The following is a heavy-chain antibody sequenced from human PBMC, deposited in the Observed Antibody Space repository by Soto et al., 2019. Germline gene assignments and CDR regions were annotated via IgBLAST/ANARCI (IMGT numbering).Heavy chain of an antibody. J-gene: IGHJ4*02. CDR2: ISAYNGNT. CDR3: ARDPSRLGELSLILDY. Sequence: ASVKVSCKASSYTFTSYGISWVRQAPGQGLEWMGWISAYNGNTNYAQKLQGRVTMTTDTSTSTAYMELRSLRSDDTAVYYCARDPSRLGELSLILDYWRQGTLVTVSS. CDR1: SYTFTSYG. V-gene: IGHV1-18*04. D-gene: IGHD3-16*02.